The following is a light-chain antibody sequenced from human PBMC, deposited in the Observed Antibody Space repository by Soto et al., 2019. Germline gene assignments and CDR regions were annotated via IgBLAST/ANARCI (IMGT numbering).Light chain of an antibody. CDR3: CSYAGYSAYV. V-gene: IGLV2-23*02. CDR1: SSDVGNYNL. Sequence: QSVLTQPASVSGSPGQSVTISCTGTSSDVGNYNLVSWYQQHPGKAPKFMIFDVSKRPSGVSDRFSGSKSGNTASLTISGLQADDEADYYCCSYAGYSAYVFGSATMVTVL. J-gene: IGLJ1*01. CDR2: DVS.